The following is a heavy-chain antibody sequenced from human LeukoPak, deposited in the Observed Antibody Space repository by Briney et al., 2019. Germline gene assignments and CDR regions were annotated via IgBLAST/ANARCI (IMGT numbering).Heavy chain of an antibody. Sequence: GGSLRLSCAASGFTFSSYEMNWVRQAPGKGLEWVANIKQDGSEKYYVDSVKGRFTISRDNAKNSLYLQMNSLRAEDTAVYYCARAIITIFGVVIIGSDAFDIWGQGTMVTVSS. V-gene: IGHV3-7*01. J-gene: IGHJ3*02. CDR2: IKQDGSEK. CDR3: ARAIITIFGVVIIGSDAFDI. D-gene: IGHD3-3*01. CDR1: GFTFSSYE.